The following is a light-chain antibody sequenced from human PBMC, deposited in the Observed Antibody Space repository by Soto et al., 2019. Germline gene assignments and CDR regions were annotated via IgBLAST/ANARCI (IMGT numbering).Light chain of an antibody. Sequence: EIVLTHSPATLSLSPGERATLSCRASQSVSNYLAWYQQKPGQAPRLLIFDASNRATGIPARFSGSGSATDFTLTISSLEPEDFAVYYCQHRSIWPVSFGQGTRLEI. CDR3: QHRSIWPVS. V-gene: IGKV3-11*01. CDR1: QSVSNY. J-gene: IGKJ5*01. CDR2: DAS.